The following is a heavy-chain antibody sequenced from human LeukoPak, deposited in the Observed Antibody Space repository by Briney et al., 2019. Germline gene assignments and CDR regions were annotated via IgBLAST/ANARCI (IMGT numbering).Heavy chain of an antibody. CDR3: ARGDSSGWCLGFDY. Sequence: SQTLSLTCTVSGCSISSGTYYWSWIRQPAGKGLEWIGRIHASGSTNYNPSLKSRVTISLDAPKNHFSLKLRSVTAADTAVYYCARGDSSGWCLGFDYWGQGTLVTVSS. D-gene: IGHD6-19*01. CDR2: IHASGST. CDR1: GCSISSGTYY. V-gene: IGHV4-61*02. J-gene: IGHJ4*02.